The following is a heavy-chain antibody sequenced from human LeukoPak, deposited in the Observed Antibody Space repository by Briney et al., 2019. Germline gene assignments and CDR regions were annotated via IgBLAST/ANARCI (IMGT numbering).Heavy chain of an antibody. J-gene: IGHJ4*02. D-gene: IGHD3-22*01. V-gene: IGHV4-34*01. Sequence: SEALSLTCAVYSGAFNGYYWSWMPQPPGKGLEWIGEIDHTGSTNYHPSLKSRVTISVDSSKNQFSLRLTSLTAADTAVYYCARRGGGYYPYYFDYWGQGTLVTVSS. CDR1: SGAFNGYY. CDR2: IDHTGST. CDR3: ARRGGGYYPYYFDY.